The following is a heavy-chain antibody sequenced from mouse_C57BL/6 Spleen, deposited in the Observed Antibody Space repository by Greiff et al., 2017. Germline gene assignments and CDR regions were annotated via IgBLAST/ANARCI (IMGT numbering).Heavy chain of an antibody. CDR3: ARNHYGNSWFAY. Sequence: VKLVESGPGLVQPSQSLSITCTVSGFSLTSYGVHWVRQSPGKGLEWLGVIWSGGSTDYNAAFISRLSISKDNSKSQVFFKMNSLQADDTAIYYCARNHYGNSWFAYWGQGTLVTVSA. V-gene: IGHV2-2*01. J-gene: IGHJ3*01. CDR2: IWSGGST. D-gene: IGHD2-1*01. CDR1: GFSLTSYG.